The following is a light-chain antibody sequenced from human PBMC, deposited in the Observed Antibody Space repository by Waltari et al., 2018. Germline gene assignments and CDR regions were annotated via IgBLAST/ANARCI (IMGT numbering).Light chain of an antibody. V-gene: IGKV1-5*03. CDR3: QHYDGWPWT. CDR1: QSIKNW. J-gene: IGKJ1*01. CDR2: KAS. Sequence: EILMTQSPSILSASVGDSVIITCRASQSIKNWLAWYQQKPGKAPKLLIYKASSLKSGVPSSFSGSGYGTEFTLTISSLQPDDFATYYCQHYDGWPWTFGQGTKVEIK.